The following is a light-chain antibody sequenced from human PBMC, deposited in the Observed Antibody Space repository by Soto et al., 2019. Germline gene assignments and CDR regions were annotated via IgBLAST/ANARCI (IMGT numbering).Light chain of an antibody. J-gene: IGKJ4*01. CDR3: QHYDTSLT. CDR1: QSVSRSN. CDR2: GAS. V-gene: IGKV3-20*01. Sequence: EIVLTQSPGTLSLSQGERATLSCRASQSVSRSNFAWYQQKPGQAPRLLIYGASSRATGIPDRFSGAGSGTDFTLSINRLEPEDFAVYYCQHYDTSLTFGGGTKVEL.